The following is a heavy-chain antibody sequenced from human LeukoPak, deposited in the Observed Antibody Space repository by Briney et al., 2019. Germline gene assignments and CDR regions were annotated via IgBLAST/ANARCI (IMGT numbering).Heavy chain of an antibody. D-gene: IGHD3-10*01. CDR3: ARDMTSGSYYLNYFDY. V-gene: IGHV1-2*02. CDR1: GYTFTGYY. Sequence: GASVKVSCKASGYTFTGYYMHWVRQAPGQGLEWMGWINPNSGGTNYAQKFQGRVTMTRDTSISTAYMELSSLRSEDTAVYYCARDMTSGSYYLNYFDYWGQGTLVTVSS. CDR2: INPNSGGT. J-gene: IGHJ4*02.